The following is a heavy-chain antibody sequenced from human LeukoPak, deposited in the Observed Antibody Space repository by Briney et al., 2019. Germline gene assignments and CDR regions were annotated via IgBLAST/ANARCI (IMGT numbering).Heavy chain of an antibody. D-gene: IGHD3-3*01. V-gene: IGHV3-7*03. CDR2: IKQDGSGT. CDR3: ARQFYYFDF. CDR1: GFPFKSYY. J-gene: IGHJ4*02. Sequence: GGSLRLSCAASGFPFKSYYMSWVRQAPGKGLEWVANIKQDGSGTYYVDSVKGRFTVSRDNARNSLFLQMNSLRAEDTAVYYCARQFYYFDFWGQGTLVTVSS.